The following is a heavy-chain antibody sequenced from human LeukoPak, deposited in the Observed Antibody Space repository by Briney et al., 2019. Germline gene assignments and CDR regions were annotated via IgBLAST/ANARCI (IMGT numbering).Heavy chain of an antibody. Sequence: PGGSLRLSCAASGFTFSSYSMMWVRQAPGKGLEWVSYISSSSTTIYYADSVKGRFTISRDNAKNSVYLRMNSLRAEDTAVYYCAKGYYYDSSGYLDYWGQGTLVTVSS. CDR1: GFTFSSYS. J-gene: IGHJ4*02. CDR3: AKGYYYDSSGYLDY. V-gene: IGHV3-48*01. CDR2: ISSSSTTI. D-gene: IGHD3-22*01.